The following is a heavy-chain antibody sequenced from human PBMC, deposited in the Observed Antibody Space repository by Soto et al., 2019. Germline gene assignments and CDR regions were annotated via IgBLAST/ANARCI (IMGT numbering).Heavy chain of an antibody. CDR2: ISGSGGST. V-gene: IGHV3-23*01. CDR1: GLTFSSYA. J-gene: IGHJ4*02. Sequence: VQLLESGGGLVQPGGSLRLSCVASGLTFSSYAMSWVRQTPGKGLEWVSTISGSGGSTYYADSVKGRFTISRDNSKNTLYLQMNSLRAEDTAVYYCAKDIWNDGAQNYWGQGTLATVSS. CDR3: AKDIWNDGAQNY. D-gene: IGHD1-1*01.